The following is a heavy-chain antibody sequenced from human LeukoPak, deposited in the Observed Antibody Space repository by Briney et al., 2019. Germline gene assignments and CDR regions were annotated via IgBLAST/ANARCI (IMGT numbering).Heavy chain of an antibody. CDR3: VKDNPLDY. Sequence: PGGSLRLSCAASGFTFSSYIMNWVRQAPGKGLEWVSSISSSNSYIYYSDSVKGRFTISRDNAKNSLYVQMNSLRAEDTAVYYCVKDNPLDYWGQGTLVIVSS. J-gene: IGHJ4*02. CDR1: GFTFSSYI. V-gene: IGHV3-21*01. CDR2: ISSSNSYI. D-gene: IGHD1-14*01.